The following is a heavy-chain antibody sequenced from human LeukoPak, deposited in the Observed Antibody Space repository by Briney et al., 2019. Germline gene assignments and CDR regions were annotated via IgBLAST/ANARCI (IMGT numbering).Heavy chain of an antibody. J-gene: IGHJ5*02. CDR2: ISSSGSTI. D-gene: IGHD3-10*01. Sequence: GGSLRLSCAASGFTFSSYEMNWVRQAPGKGMEWVSYISSSGSTIHYADSVKSRFTISRDNAKNSLYLQMNSLRAEDTAVCYCARVVGLNYGSGSPNWFDPWGQGTLVTVSS. CDR3: ARVVGLNYGSGSPNWFDP. V-gene: IGHV3-48*03. CDR1: GFTFSSYE.